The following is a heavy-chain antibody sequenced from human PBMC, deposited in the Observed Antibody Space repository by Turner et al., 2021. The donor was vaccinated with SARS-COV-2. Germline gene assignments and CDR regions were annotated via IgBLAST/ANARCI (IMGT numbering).Heavy chain of an antibody. CDR2: ITAYNGNT. CDR3: ARLGGGDRPGDY. J-gene: IGHJ4*02. V-gene: IGHV1-18*01. CDR1: GYTFTSYG. D-gene: IGHD2-21*02. Sequence: QVQLEQSGAEVKKPGASVKVPCKASGYTFTSYGISWVRQAPGQGLEWIGWITAYNGNTNYVQKLQGRVTMTTDTSTSTAYMELRGLSADDTAVYYCARLGGGDRPGDYWGQGTLVTVSS.